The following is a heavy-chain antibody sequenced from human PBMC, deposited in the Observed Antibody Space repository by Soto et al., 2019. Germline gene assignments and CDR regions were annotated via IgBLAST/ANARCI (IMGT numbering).Heavy chain of an antibody. Sequence: QVQLVKSWGGVVQPGRSLRLSCAASGLTLSRFAMHWVRQAPGKGLEWVAVIGYDGSNKDYADSVKGRFTISRDNSKNTLYLQMNSLRPEDTAVYYCARDPVNYYGSWTYGMDVWGQGTMVTVSS. CDR1: GLTLSRFA. D-gene: IGHD3-10*01. CDR2: IGYDGSNK. J-gene: IGHJ6*02. CDR3: ARDPVNYYGSWTYGMDV. V-gene: IGHV3-30-3*01.